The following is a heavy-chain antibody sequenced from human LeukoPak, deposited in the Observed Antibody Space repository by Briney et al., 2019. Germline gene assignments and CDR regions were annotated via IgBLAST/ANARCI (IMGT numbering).Heavy chain of an antibody. D-gene: IGHD2-15*01. V-gene: IGHV1-8*01. CDR1: GYTFTSYD. CDR2: MNPNSGNT. Sequence: ASVKVSCTASGYTFTSYDINWVRQATGQGLEWMGWMNPNSGNTGYAQKFQGRVTMTRNTSISTAYMELSSLRSEDTAVYYCARASRYCSGGSCWYYFDYWGQGTLVTVSS. J-gene: IGHJ4*02. CDR3: ARASRYCSGGSCWYYFDY.